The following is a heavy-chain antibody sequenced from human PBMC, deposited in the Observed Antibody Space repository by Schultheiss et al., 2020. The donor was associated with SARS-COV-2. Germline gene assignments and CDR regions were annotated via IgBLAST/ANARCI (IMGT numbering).Heavy chain of an antibody. V-gene: IGHV4-39*07. J-gene: IGHJ4*02. D-gene: IGHD6-6*01. CDR1: GGSISSGGYY. CDR3: ARGGLADRLSS. CDR2: ISQSGSI. Sequence: SQTLSLTCTVSGGSISSGGYYWSWIRQSPGKGLEWIGEISQSGSINYNPSLKSRVTMSVDTSKNQFSLKLNSVSAADTAVYYCARGGLADRLSSWGQGTRVTVSS.